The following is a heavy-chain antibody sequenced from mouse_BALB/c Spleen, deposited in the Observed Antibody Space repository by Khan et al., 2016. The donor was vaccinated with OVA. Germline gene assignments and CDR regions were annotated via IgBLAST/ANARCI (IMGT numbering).Heavy chain of an antibody. Sequence: QMQFVESGAELARPGASVRMSCKASGYTFTSYTIHWIKKRHGQGLEWIGYINPSNGYTNYNQKFKDKATLTTDKSSTTAYLQLSSLTSDDSAVYDDVGDWSYQRNDGWFAYWGEGTLVTVSA. CDR1: GYTFTSYT. V-gene: IGHV1-4*01. D-gene: IGHD2-14*01. CDR2: INPSNGYT. CDR3: VGDWSYQRNDGWFAY. J-gene: IGHJ3*01.